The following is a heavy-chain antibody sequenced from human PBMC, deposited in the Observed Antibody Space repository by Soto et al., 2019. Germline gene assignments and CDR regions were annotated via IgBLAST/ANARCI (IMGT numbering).Heavy chain of an antibody. D-gene: IGHD3-22*01. V-gene: IGHV1-69*13. J-gene: IGHJ4*02. Sequence: SVKVSCKASGGTFSSYAISWLRQAPGQGLEWMGGIIPIFGTANYAQKFQGRVTITADESTSTAYMELSSLRSEDTAVYYCARQTRPYDSSGYYYVWGQGTLVTVS. CDR1: GGTFSSYA. CDR2: IIPIFGTA. CDR3: ARQTRPYDSSGYYYV.